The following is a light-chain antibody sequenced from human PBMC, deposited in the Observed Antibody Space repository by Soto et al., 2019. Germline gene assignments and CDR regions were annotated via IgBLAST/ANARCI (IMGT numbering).Light chain of an antibody. CDR2: KAS. CDR3: QHYNIYSET. V-gene: IGKV1-5*03. CDR1: QSISSW. Sequence: DIQMTQSPSTLSASVGDRVTITCRASQSISSWLAWYQQKPGKAPKILIYKASILESGVPSRFSGSGSGTEFTLTISSPQPDDFASYYCQHYNIYSETFGQGTKVDIK. J-gene: IGKJ1*01.